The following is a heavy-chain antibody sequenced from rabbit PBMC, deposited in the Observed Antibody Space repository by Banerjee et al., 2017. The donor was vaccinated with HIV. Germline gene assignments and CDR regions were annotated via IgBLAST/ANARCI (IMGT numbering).Heavy chain of an antibody. CDR2: INAATGKP. CDR1: GFSFSDREV. CDR3: ARGGEGGYGYLNL. V-gene: IGHV1S45*01. D-gene: IGHD5-1*01. J-gene: IGHJ4*01. Sequence: QEQLVESGGGLVKPEGSLTLTCKASGFSFSDREVMCWVRQAPGKGLEWIACINAATGKPVYATWAKGRFTISRTSSTTVTLRMTSLTVADTATYFCARGGEGGYGYLNLWGPGTLVTVS.